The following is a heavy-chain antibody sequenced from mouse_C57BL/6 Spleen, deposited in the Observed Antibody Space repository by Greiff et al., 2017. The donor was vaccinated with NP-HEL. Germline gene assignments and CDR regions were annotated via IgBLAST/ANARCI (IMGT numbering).Heavy chain of an antibody. J-gene: IGHJ2*01. CDR3: ASYRGYFDY. Sequence: EVQLQQSGPELVKPGASVKISCKASGYTFTDYYMNWVKQSHGKSLEWIGDINPNNGGTSYNQKFKGKATLTVDKSSSTAYMELRSLTSEDSAVYYCASYRGYFDYWGQGTTLTVSS. V-gene: IGHV1-26*01. CDR1: GYTFTDYY. D-gene: IGHD5-5*01. CDR2: INPNNGGT.